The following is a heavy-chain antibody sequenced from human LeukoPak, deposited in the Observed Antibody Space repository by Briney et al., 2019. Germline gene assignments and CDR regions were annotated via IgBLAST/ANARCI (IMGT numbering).Heavy chain of an antibody. D-gene: IGHD2-15*01. V-gene: IGHV4-59*11. CDR3: ARGAGWWDY. J-gene: IGHJ4*02. Sequence: SANLSLNCTVTGGPIRSHYWSWIQQPPGEGLEWSGYISYSGRINYNPSPKSRVTLSLDTSKNQFSLTLTSVTAADTAVYYCARGAGWWDYWGEGTLVTVSS. CDR1: GGPIRSHY. CDR2: ISYSGRI.